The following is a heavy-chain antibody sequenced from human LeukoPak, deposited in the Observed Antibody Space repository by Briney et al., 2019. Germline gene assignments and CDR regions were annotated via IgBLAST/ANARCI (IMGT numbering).Heavy chain of an antibody. V-gene: IGHV3-11*05. J-gene: IGHJ4*02. CDR2: ISGFSNFR. D-gene: IGHD6-19*01. Sequence: GGSLRLSCAASGFTFSDYYMSWIRQAPGKGLEWVSHISGFSNFRSYADSVKGRFTISRDNAKNSLYLQVNSLRAEDTAVYYCVKDGYSSGWFPFDYWGQGTLVTVSS. CDR1: GFTFSDYY. CDR3: VKDGYSSGWFPFDY.